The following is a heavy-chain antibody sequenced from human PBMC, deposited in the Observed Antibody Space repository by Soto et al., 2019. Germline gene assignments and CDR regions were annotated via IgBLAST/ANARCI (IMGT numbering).Heavy chain of an antibody. Sequence: QVQLQQWGAGLLKPSETLSLTCAVYGGSFSGYYWSWIRQPPGKGLEWIGEINHSGSTNYNPSLKSRVTISVDTSKNQFSLKLSSVTAADTAVYYCARVVKVRGAAYWGQGTLVTVSS. CDR2: INHSGST. D-gene: IGHD3-10*01. CDR1: GGSFSGYY. CDR3: ARVVKVRGAAY. V-gene: IGHV4-34*01. J-gene: IGHJ4*02.